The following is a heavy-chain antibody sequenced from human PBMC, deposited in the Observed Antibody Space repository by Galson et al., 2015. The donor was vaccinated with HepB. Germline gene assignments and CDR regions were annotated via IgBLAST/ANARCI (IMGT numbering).Heavy chain of an antibody. CDR1: GFTVSSNY. CDR2: IGGNDGTT. Sequence: SLRLSCAASGFTVSSNYTTWVRQAPGKGLEWVSTIGGNDGTTYYADSVEGRFTISRDNSKNTLYLQMNSLRVEDTAIYYCAKTTGRFSADFFWGQGTLVTVSS. CDR3: AKTTGRFSADFF. V-gene: IGHV3-23*01. D-gene: IGHD2-8*02. J-gene: IGHJ1*01.